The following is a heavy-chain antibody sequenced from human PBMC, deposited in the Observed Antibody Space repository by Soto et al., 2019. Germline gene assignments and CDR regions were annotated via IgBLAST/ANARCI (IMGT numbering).Heavy chain of an antibody. Sequence: SVKVSCKACGCTFSSYAISWVRQAPGQGLEWMGGIIPIFGTANYAQKFQGRVTITADKSTSTAYMELSSLRSEDTAVYYCASGGGIPRTYDSSRYYIDFLGQGTLVIVS. CDR3: ASGGGIPRTYDSSRYYIDF. CDR2: IIPIFGTA. J-gene: IGHJ4*02. V-gene: IGHV1-69*06. CDR1: GCTFSSYA. D-gene: IGHD3-22*01.